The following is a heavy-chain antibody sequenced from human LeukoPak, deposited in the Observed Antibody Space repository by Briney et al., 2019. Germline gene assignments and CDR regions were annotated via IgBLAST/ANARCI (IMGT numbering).Heavy chain of an antibody. V-gene: IGHV3-23*01. CDR2: ISGSGDST. D-gene: IGHD3-22*01. J-gene: IGHJ3*02. Sequence: PGGSLRLSCAASGFTFSSYGMSWVRQAPGKGLEWVSAISGSGDSTYYADSVKGRFTSSRDNSKKTLYMQMNSLRPEDTAVYYCAKDGKMIVVLFGAFDIWGQGTMVTVSS. CDR3: AKDGKMIVVLFGAFDI. CDR1: GFTFSSYG.